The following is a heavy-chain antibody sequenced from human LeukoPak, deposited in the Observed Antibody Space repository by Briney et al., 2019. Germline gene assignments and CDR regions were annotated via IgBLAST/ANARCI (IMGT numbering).Heavy chain of an antibody. CDR3: ARGGRYSFH. Sequence: PGGSLRLSCAASGFTFSSYYMSWVRQAPGKGLEWVSSISSSSTYMFYADSVRGRFTISRDNAKNSLYLQMNSLRAEDTAVYYCARGGRYSFHWGQGTLVTVSS. V-gene: IGHV3-21*04. J-gene: IGHJ4*02. CDR2: ISSSSTYM. D-gene: IGHD1-26*01. CDR1: GFTFSSYY.